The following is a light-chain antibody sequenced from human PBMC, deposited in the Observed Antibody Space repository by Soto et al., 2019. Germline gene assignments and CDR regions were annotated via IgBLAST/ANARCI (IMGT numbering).Light chain of an antibody. CDR1: QGISNS. J-gene: IGKJ4*01. V-gene: IGKV1-39*01. CDR2: AAP. CDR3: QQSFTTPLT. Sequence: ASQGISNSLAWYEQKQGEVPKLLLSAAPTLRSGVPSRFSGSGSGTAGNITINSLQPEDFATYFGQQSFTTPLTFGGGTKVDNK.